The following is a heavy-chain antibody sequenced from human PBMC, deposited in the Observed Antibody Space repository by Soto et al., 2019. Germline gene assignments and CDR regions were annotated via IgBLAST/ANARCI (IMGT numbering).Heavy chain of an antibody. V-gene: IGHV4-31*03. Sequence: SETLSLTCTVSGGSISSAGYYWSWIRQHPGKGLEWIGYIYYSGSTYYNPSLKSRVTISVDTSKNQFSLKLSSVTAADTAVYYCARETRIYGEFRGVGGDFDFRCPGPLRTVSS. CDR1: GGSISSAGYY. D-gene: IGHD3-10*01. CDR3: ARETRIYGEFRGVGGDFDF. CDR2: IYYSGST. J-gene: IGHJ4*02.